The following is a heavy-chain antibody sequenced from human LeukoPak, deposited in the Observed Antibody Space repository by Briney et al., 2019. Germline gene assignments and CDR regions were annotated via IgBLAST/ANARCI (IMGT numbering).Heavy chain of an antibody. D-gene: IGHD3-9*01. CDR1: GYSISSGYY. CDR3: ARGGYYDILTGYYTYYFDY. J-gene: IGHJ4*02. Sequence: SETLSLTCTASGYSISSGYYWGWIRQPPRKGLEWIGSIYHNGSTYYNPSLNSRVTISVDTSKNQFSLKLSSVTAADTAVYYCARGGYYDILTGYYTYYFDYWGQGTLVTVSS. V-gene: IGHV4-38-2*02. CDR2: IYHNGST.